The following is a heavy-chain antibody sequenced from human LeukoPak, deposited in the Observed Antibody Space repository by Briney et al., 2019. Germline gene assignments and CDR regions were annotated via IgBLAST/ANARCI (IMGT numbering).Heavy chain of an antibody. CDR2: INPNSGGT. D-gene: IGHD2-2*01. J-gene: IGHJ5*02. CDR3: ARDLYCSSTSCYGRSGWFDP. V-gene: IGHV1-2*02. CDR1: GYTFTGYY. Sequence: GASVKVSCKASGYTFTGYYMHWVRQAPGQGLEWMGWINPNSGGTNYAQKFQGRVTMTRDTSITTAYMELSRLSSDDTAVYYCARDLYCSSTSCYGRSGWFDPWGQGTLVTVSS.